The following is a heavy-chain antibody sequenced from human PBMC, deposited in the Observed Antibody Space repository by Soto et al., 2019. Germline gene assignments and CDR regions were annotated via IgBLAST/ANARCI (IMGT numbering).Heavy chain of an antibody. CDR3: ARGHPTYYYDSSGYYGLDY. D-gene: IGHD3-22*01. Sequence: SVKVSCKASGGTFSSYAISWVRQAPGQGLDWLGGIIPIFGTANYAQKFQGRVTITADESTSTAYMELSSLRSEDTAVYYCARGHPTYYYDSSGYYGLDYWGQGTLVTVSS. CDR2: IIPIFGTA. J-gene: IGHJ4*02. V-gene: IGHV1-69*13. CDR1: GGTFSSYA.